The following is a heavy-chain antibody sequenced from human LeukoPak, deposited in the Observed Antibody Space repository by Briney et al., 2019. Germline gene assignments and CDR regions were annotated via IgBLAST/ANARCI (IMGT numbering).Heavy chain of an antibody. CDR3: ARDSADSSGYYLFDY. CDR2: IYSGGST. V-gene: IGHV3-66*01. CDR1: GFTFSSYS. D-gene: IGHD3-22*01. J-gene: IGHJ4*02. Sequence: GGSLRLSCAASGFTFSSYSMNWVRQAPGKGLEWVSVIYSGGSTYYADSVKGRFTISRDNSKNTLYLQMNSLRAEDTAVYYCARDSADSSGYYLFDYWGQGTLVTVSS.